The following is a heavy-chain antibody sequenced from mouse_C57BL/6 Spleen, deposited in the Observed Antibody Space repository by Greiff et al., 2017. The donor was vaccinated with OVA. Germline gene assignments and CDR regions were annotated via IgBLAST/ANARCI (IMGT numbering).Heavy chain of an antibody. CDR3: ARERGEIGRYFDV. V-gene: IGHV1-64*01. J-gene: IGHJ1*03. CDR2: IHPNSGST. D-gene: IGHD2-14*01. Sequence: QVQLQQPGAELVKPGASVKLSCKASGYTFTSYWMHWVKQRPGQGLEWIGMIHPNSGSTNYNEKFKSKATLTVDKSSSTAYMQLSSLTSEDSAVYYCARERGEIGRYFDVWGTGTTVTVSS. CDR1: GYTFTSYW.